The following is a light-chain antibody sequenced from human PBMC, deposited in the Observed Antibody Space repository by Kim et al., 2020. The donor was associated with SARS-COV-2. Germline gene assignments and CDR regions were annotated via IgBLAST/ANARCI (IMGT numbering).Light chain of an antibody. Sequence: ISCPGTRHDVGNYTYVSWYQLHPGEAPKVMIYDVTKRTSGVSNRFFGSKSGNTASLTVSGLQTEDEAYYYCCSYASSGTLIFGGGTQLTVL. CDR3: CSYASSGTLI. CDR1: RHDVGNYTY. CDR2: DVT. J-gene: IGLJ2*01. V-gene: IGLV2-14*01.